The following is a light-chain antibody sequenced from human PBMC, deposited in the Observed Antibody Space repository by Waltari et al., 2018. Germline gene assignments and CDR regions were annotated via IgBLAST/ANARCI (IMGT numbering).Light chain of an antibody. CDR3: QQYESYWT. V-gene: IGKV1-5*03. CDR1: QDINTW. Sequence: DIHMTQSPSTLSASIGDTVHITCRASQDINTWLAWYQQRPRKAPNLLIYKASYLESGVPSRFSGSGSGTEFTLTISSLQPDDFATYFCQQYESYWTFGQGTKVEMK. CDR2: KAS. J-gene: IGKJ1*01.